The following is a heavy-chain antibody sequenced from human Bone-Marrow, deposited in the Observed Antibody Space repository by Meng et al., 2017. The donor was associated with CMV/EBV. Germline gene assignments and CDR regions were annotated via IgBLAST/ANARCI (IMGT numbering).Heavy chain of an antibody. J-gene: IGHJ6*02. D-gene: IGHD6-19*01. Sequence: GGSLSLACAASGFTFSSYSMNWVRQAPGKGMEWVSSISSSSSYIYYAGSVKGRFTISRDNAKNSLYLQMNSLRAEDTAVYYCAKDIASGYDYYYGMDVWGQGTTVTVSS. CDR2: ISSSSSYI. CDR1: GFTFSSYS. V-gene: IGHV3-21*01. CDR3: AKDIASGYDYYYGMDV.